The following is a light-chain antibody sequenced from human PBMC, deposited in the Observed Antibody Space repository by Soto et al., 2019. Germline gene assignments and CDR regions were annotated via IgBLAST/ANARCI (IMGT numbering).Light chain of an antibody. CDR2: GAS. J-gene: IGKJ1*01. V-gene: IGKV3-20*01. CDR1: QSVSSNY. Sequence: EIVLTQYPGTLSLSPGERATLSCRASQSVSSNYLAWYQQKPGQAPRLLIYGASTRASGIPDRFSGSGSGTDFTLTISRLEPEDSAVYYCQQYGSSPQTFGQGTEVDI. CDR3: QQYGSSPQT.